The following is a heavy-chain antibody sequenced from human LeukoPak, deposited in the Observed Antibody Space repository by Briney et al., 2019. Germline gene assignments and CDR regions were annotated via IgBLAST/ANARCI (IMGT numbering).Heavy chain of an antibody. CDR3: ARGVVTDDYYMDV. J-gene: IGHJ6*03. CDR1: GGSITSASYY. V-gene: IGHV4-61*02. CDR2: LYTNENT. D-gene: IGHD2-21*01. Sequence: PSETLSLTCTVSGGSITSASYYWTWIRQPAGKGLEWIGRLYTNENTNYNPSLESRVSISVGTSKSQFYLKLNSVTAADTALYFCARGVVTDDYYMDVWGTGTTVTVSS.